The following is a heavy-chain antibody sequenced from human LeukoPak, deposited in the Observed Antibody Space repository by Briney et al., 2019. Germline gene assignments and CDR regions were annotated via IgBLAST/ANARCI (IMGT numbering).Heavy chain of an antibody. CDR2: ISDDGRNT. CDR3: AKRVPYSSSLVYLDS. Sequence: GGSLRLSCAASGFTFSNHGMTWVRQAPGKGLEWVSAISDDGRNTYYADSVRGHFTISRDNSKRTLYLQMNSLRVDDTAIYYCAKRVPYSSSLVYLDSWGQGTLVTVSS. J-gene: IGHJ4*02. D-gene: IGHD6-6*01. CDR1: GFTFSNHG. V-gene: IGHV3-23*01.